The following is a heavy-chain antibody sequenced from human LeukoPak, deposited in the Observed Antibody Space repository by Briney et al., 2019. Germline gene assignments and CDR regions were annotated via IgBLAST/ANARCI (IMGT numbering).Heavy chain of an antibody. V-gene: IGHV1-8*02. J-gene: IGHJ3*02. CDR2: MNPNSGNT. Sequence: ASVKVSCKASGYTFTSYGINWVRQATGQGLEWMGWMNPNSGNTGYAQKFQGRVTMTRNTSISTAYMELSSLRSEDTAVYYCARPELGIVAFDIWGQGTMVTVSS. D-gene: IGHD7-27*01. CDR3: ARPELGIVAFDI. CDR1: GYTFTSYG.